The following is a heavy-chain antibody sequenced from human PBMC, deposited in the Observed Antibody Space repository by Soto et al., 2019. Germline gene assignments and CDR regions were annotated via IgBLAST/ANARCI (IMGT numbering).Heavy chain of an antibody. CDR3: VKEANTIPRWFAP. J-gene: IGHJ5*02. Sequence: WGSLIVCCAAAVVTFSIYGRNWVRQAPGKGLEWVSSISSSSSYIYYADSVKGRFTISRDNSKNTLYLQMSSLRTEDTAVYYCVKEANTIPRWFAPRGQGTLVPVSS. V-gene: IGHV3-21*01. CDR2: ISSSSSYI. CDR1: VVTFSIYG. D-gene: IGHD3-3*01.